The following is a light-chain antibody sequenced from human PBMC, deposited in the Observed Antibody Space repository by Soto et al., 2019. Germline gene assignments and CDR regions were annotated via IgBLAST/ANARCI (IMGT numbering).Light chain of an antibody. CDR2: DAS. CDR1: QSFSSY. V-gene: IGKV1-5*01. J-gene: IGKJ1*01. CDR3: QQYNSYPWT. Sequence: DIQLTQSPSTLSSSVGDRVTISCRASQSFSSYLAWYQQKPGQAPKLLIYDASSRESGIPARFSGSGSGTDFTLTISSLQPEDFAVYYCQQYNSYPWTFGQGTKVDI.